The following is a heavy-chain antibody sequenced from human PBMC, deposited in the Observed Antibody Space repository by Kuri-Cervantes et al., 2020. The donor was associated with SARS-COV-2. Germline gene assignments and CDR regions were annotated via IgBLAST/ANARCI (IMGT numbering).Heavy chain of an antibody. CDR2: IMPALGMP. J-gene: IGHJ4*02. V-gene: IGHV1-69*10. CDR3: ARDLELSPYDSSGCPTDY. D-gene: IGHD3-22*01. CDR1: GGSFSTAI. Sequence: SVKVSCKASGGSFSTAIISWVRQGPGQGLEWMGGIMPALGMPNYAQKFRGRVTMTTDTSTSTAYMELRSLRSDDTAVYYCARDLELSPYDSSGCPTDYWGQGTLVTVSS.